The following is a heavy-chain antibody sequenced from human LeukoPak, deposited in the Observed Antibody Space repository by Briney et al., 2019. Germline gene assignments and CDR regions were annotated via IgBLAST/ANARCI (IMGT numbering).Heavy chain of an antibody. Sequence: SETLSLTCTVSGGSISSGSNYWSWIRQPAGKGLEWIGHIYTSGSTKYNPSLKSRVTISVDTSKNQFSLKLTSVTAADTAMYYCARYSAGRYDFWSGYFHALDIWGQGTMVTVSS. D-gene: IGHD3-3*01. CDR3: ARYSAGRYDFWSGYFHALDI. V-gene: IGHV4-61*09. CDR1: GGSISSGSNY. CDR2: IYTSGST. J-gene: IGHJ3*02.